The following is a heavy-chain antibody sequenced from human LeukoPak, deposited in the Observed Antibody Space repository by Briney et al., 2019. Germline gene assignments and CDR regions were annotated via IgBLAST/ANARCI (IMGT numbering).Heavy chain of an antibody. V-gene: IGHV3-7*01. CDR1: GFNLGSNW. D-gene: IGHD2-2*01. CDR2: IKQDGSEK. Sequence: PGRSLRLSCAASGFNLGSNWMSWVRQAPGKGLEWVANIKQDGSEKYYVDSVKGRFTIFRDNAKNSPYLQMNSLSAEDTAVYYCARGPREYCSSTSCSFDYWGQGTLVTVSS. CDR3: ARGPREYCSSTSCSFDY. J-gene: IGHJ4*02.